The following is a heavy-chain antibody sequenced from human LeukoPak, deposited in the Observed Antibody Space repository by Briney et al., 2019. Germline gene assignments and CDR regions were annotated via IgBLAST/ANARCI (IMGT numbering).Heavy chain of an antibody. CDR1: GFTFDDYA. J-gene: IGHJ3*02. Sequence: GGSLRLSCAASGFTFDDYAMHWVRQVPGKGLEWVSYISSSGSTMYYADSVKGRFTISRDNAKNSLYLQMNSLRAEDTAFYYCARESSGGYYFDVFDIWGQGTMVTVSS. D-gene: IGHD3-22*01. CDR3: ARESSGGYYFDVFDI. V-gene: IGHV3-48*03. CDR2: ISSSGSTM.